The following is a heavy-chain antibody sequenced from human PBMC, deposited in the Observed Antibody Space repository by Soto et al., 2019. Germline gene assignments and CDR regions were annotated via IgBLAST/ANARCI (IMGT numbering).Heavy chain of an antibody. D-gene: IGHD3-22*01. CDR2: ISSSRSTI. V-gene: IGHV3-48*01. Sequence: GGSLRLSCAASGFTFSSYSMNWVRQAPGKGLEWVSYISSSRSTIYYADSVKGRFTISRDNSKNTLYLQMNSLRAEDTAVYYCARGVPHYYDSSGYYSVDYWGQGTLVTV. CDR1: GFTFSSYS. CDR3: ARGVPHYYDSSGYYSVDY. J-gene: IGHJ4*02.